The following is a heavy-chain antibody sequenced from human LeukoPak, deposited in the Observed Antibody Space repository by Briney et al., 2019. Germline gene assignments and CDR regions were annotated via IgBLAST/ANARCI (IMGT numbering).Heavy chain of an antibody. CDR2: IYPSDSDT. Sequence: GESLKISCKGSGYSFSNNWIAWVRQMPGKGPEWMGVIYPSDSDTRYSPSFRGQVSISADKSVNTAFLQWSGLKASDTATYYCARGYCSTNSCYKFDYWGQGTLVTVSS. CDR1: GYSFSNNW. J-gene: IGHJ4*02. V-gene: IGHV5-51*01. CDR3: ARGYCSTNSCYKFDY. D-gene: IGHD2-2*02.